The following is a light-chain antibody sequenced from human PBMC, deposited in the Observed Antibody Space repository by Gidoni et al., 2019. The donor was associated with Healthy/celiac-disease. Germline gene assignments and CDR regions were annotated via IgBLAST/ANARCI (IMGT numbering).Light chain of an antibody. J-gene: IGKJ1*01. CDR2: GAS. CDR3: QQYGSSPWT. V-gene: IGKV3-20*01. CDR1: QSVSSSY. Sequence: EIVLTQPPGTLSLSPGERATLSCRASQSVSSSYLAWYQPKPGQAPRLLIYGASSRATGIPDRFSGSGSGTDFTLTISRLEPEDFAVYYCQQYGSSPWTFGQGTKVEIK.